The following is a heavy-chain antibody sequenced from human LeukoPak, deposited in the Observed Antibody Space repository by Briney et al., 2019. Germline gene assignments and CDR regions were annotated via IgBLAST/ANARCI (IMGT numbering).Heavy chain of an antibody. CDR3: ARDMNYYDSQAQWFDP. CDR1: GFDFSIYR. Sequence: QPGGSLRLSCAASGFDFSIYRMNWVRQAPGKGLEWVSYIHLSGTPTHYAEPVKGRFSISRDNVKNSLYLQMDNLRAEDTAVYYCARDMNYYDSQAQWFDPWGQGTLVTVSS. J-gene: IGHJ5*02. V-gene: IGHV3-48*04. CDR2: IHLSGTPT. D-gene: IGHD3-22*01.